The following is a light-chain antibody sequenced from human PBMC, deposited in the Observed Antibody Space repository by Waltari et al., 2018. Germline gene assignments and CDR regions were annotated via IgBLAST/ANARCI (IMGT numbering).Light chain of an antibody. CDR2: WAS. Sequence: DIVMTQSPDSLAVSLGERATSNCKSRQSVLYSSDNKNYLAWYQQKPGQPPTLLIYWASTRESGVPDRFSGSGSGTDFTLTISSLQAEDVAVYYCQQYYSIPYTFGQGTKLEIK. CDR1: QSVLYSSDNKNY. J-gene: IGKJ2*01. V-gene: IGKV4-1*01. CDR3: QQYYSIPYT.